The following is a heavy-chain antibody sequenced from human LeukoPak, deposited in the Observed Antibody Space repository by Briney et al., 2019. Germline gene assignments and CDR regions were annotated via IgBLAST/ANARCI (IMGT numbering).Heavy chain of an antibody. Sequence: RGESLKISCKGSGYSFTNYWIGWVRQMPGKGLEWMGIIYPGDSDTKYSPSFQGQVTISADKSISTAYLQWSSLKASDTAMYYCATLRSGYYYDCFDYWGQGTLVTVSS. CDR3: ATLRSGYYYDCFDY. D-gene: IGHD3-22*01. J-gene: IGHJ4*02. V-gene: IGHV5-51*01. CDR2: IYPGDSDT. CDR1: GYSFTNYW.